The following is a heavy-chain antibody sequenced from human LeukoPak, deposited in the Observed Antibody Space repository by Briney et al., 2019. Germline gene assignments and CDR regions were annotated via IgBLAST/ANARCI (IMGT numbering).Heavy chain of an antibody. J-gene: IGHJ6*03. CDR1: GGSISSTGYY. CDR2: IHPRGST. V-gene: IGHV4-61*02. D-gene: IGHD5-12*01. CDR3: ARVYGGYDFNYYYYYMDV. Sequence: PSETLSLTCTVSGGSISSTGYYWTWVRRPAGKGLEWIGRIHPRGSTLYNPSLKSRVTLSVDTSKNQFSLRLTSVTAADTAVYYCARVYGGYDFNYYYYYMDVWGKGTTVTISS.